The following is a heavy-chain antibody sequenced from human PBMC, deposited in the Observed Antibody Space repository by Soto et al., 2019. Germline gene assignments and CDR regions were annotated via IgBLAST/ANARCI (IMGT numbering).Heavy chain of an antibody. D-gene: IGHD6-13*01. CDR2: ISYDGSNK. J-gene: IGHJ4*02. V-gene: IGHV3-30-3*01. Sequence: SGGSLRLSCAASGFTFSSYAMHWVRQAPGKGLEWVAVISYDGSNKYYADSVRGRFTISRDNSKNTLYLQMNGLRAEDTAVYYCARDHSSSWLFDYWGQGTLVTVSS. CDR1: GFTFSSYA. CDR3: ARDHSSSWLFDY.